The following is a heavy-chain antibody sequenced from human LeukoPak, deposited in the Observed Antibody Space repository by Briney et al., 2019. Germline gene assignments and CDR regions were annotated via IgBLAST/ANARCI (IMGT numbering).Heavy chain of an antibody. Sequence: SETLSLTFGVYGGSFSGYYWSWIRQPPGKGLEWIGEINHSGSTNYNPSLKSRVTISVGTSKNQFSLKLSSVTAADTAVYYCARAHLTFNWFDPWGQGTLVTVSS. V-gene: IGHV4-34*01. J-gene: IGHJ5*02. CDR1: GGSFSGYY. D-gene: IGHD4/OR15-4a*01. CDR3: ARAHLTFNWFDP. CDR2: INHSGST.